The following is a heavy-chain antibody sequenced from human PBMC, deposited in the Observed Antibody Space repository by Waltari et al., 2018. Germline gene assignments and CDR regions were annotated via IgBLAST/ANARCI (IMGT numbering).Heavy chain of an antibody. CDR2: VNTEDGET. J-gene: IGHJ4*02. V-gene: IGHV1-69-2*01. D-gene: IGHD2-15*01. CDR1: GYTFTDFY. Sequence: EVQVVQSGAEVKKPGATVKISCKASGYTFTDFYIHWLQLAPGKGLEWMGRVNTEDGETMYGMNFRDRITMTADMSTNTAYMELSSLRSADTAVYYCVVGGYCSPSICPWDYWGQGTLVTVSS. CDR3: VVGGYCSPSICPWDY.